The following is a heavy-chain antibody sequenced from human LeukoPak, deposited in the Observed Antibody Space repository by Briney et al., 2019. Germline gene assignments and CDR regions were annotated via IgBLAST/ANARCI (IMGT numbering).Heavy chain of an antibody. V-gene: IGHV3-73*01. CDR1: GFDFSGSG. Sequence: SGGSLRLSCIGSGFDFSGSGIHWVRRACGKGREWVGRIRSKANNYTTADITSVKGRVTVARDDSKNTAYLQMNSLKTEDTAMYYCTTNAPDTGLCDHWGNGALVTVSS. D-gene: IGHD1-14*01. CDR2: IRSKANNYTT. CDR3: TTNAPDTGLCDH. J-gene: IGHJ4*01.